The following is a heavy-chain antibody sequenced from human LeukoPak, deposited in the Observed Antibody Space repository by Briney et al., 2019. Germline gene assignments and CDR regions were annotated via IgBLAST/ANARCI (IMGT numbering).Heavy chain of an antibody. V-gene: IGHV3-53*01. Sequence: PGGSLRLSCVVSGFSVSNNYIIWVRQAPGNGLERVSVIYGDGRTSHSASVRGRFTISRDNSKNIVSLQMNNLRVEDTAVYYCARGRGLGVVSPYFDYWGQGTLVTVSS. J-gene: IGHJ4*02. D-gene: IGHD3-3*01. CDR3: ARGRGLGVVSPYFDY. CDR1: GFSVSNNY. CDR2: IYGDGRT.